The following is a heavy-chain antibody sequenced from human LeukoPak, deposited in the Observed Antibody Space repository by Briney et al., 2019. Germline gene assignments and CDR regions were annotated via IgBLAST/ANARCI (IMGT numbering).Heavy chain of an antibody. CDR2: IRSKAYGGTT. J-gene: IGHJ4*02. CDR1: GFTFSSYS. Sequence: GGSLRLSCAASGFTFSSYSMNWVRQAPGKGLGWVGFIRSKAYGGTTEYAASVKGRFTISRDDSESIAYLQMNSLRTEDTAVYYCTRLAVGSGTFTFDYWGQGTLVTVSS. CDR3: TRLAVGSGTFTFDY. V-gene: IGHV3-49*04. D-gene: IGHD3-10*01.